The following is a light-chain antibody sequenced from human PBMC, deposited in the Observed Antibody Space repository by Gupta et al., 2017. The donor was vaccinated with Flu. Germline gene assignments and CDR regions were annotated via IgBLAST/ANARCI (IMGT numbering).Light chain of an antibody. CDR3: CSYAGSSTYYV. CDR1: RWDVGSYNL. J-gene: IGLJ1*01. CDR2: EGS. Sequence: HSALTLPASVSGSPGQSITISCTDTRWDVGSYNLVSWYQQHRGKAPKLMIYEGSKRPSGVSNRFSGSKSGNTASMTISGLQDEEEADYYCCSYAGSSTYYVFGTGTKVTVL. V-gene: IGLV2-23*01.